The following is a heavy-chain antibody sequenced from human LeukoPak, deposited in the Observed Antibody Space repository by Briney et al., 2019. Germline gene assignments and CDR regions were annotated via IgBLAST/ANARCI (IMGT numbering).Heavy chain of an antibody. CDR2: IRYDGSNK. CDR3: AKDRGPYYYGSGSPYYFDY. D-gene: IGHD3-10*01. V-gene: IGHV3-30*02. J-gene: IGHJ4*02. CDR1: GFTFSSYG. Sequence: GGSLRLSXAASGFTFSSYGMHWVRQAPGKGLEWVAFIRYDGSNKYYADSVKGRFTIFRDNSKNTLYLQMNSLRAEDTAVYYCAKDRGPYYYGSGSPYYFDYWGQGTLVTVSS.